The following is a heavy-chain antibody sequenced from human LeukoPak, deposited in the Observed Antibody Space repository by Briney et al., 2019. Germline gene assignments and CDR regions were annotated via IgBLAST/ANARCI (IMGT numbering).Heavy chain of an antibody. D-gene: IGHD3-3*01. CDR3: AKGIWSGYRWYFDY. J-gene: IGHJ4*02. V-gene: IGHV3-23*01. CDR1: GFTFSSYA. Sequence: GGSLRLSCAASGFTFSSYAMSWVRQAPGKGLKWVSAISASGGSTYYADSVKGRFTISRDNSKNTLYLQMNSLRAEDTAVYYCAKGIWSGYRWYFDYWGQGALVTVSS. CDR2: ISASGGST.